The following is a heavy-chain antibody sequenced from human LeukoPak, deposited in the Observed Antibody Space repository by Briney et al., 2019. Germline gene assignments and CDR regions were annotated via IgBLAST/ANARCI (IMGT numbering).Heavy chain of an antibody. CDR3: ARPDYYDSSGYYENKFDY. D-gene: IGHD3-22*01. Sequence: ASVKVSCKASGYTFTNYGISWVRQAPGQGLEWMGWISGNNGDTNYAQKFQGRVTMTTDTSTSTAYMELRSLRSDDTAVYYCARPDYYDSSGYYENKFDYWGQGTLVTVSS. V-gene: IGHV1-18*01. J-gene: IGHJ4*02. CDR2: ISGNNGDT. CDR1: GYTFTNYG.